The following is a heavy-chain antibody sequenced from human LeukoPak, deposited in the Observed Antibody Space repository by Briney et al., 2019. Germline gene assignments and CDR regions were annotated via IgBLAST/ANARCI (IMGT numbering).Heavy chain of an antibody. D-gene: IGHD6-19*01. CDR1: GFTFSSYA. V-gene: IGHV3-30-3*01. CDR3: ARVGLAVAAYFDY. CDR2: ISYDGSNK. Sequence: PGRSLRLSCAASGFTFSSYAMHWVRQAPGKGLEWVAVISYDGSNKYYANSVKGRFTISRDNSKNTLYLQMNSLRAEDTAVYYCARVGLAVAAYFDYWGQGTLVTVSS. J-gene: IGHJ4*02.